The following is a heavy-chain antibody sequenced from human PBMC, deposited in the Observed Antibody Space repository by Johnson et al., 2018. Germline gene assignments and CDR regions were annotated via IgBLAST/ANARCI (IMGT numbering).Heavy chain of an antibody. CDR2: INHSGST. V-gene: IGHV4-34*01. CDR3: AREKQQLVLDAFDI. CDR1: GGSFSGYY. J-gene: IGHJ3*02. D-gene: IGHD6-13*01. Sequence: QVQLQQWGAGLLKPSETXSLTCAVYGGSFSGYYWSWIRQPPGKGLEWIGEINHSGSTNYNPSLKSRVTISVATSKNQFSLKLRSVIAADTAVYYCAREKQQLVLDAFDIWGQGTMVTVSS.